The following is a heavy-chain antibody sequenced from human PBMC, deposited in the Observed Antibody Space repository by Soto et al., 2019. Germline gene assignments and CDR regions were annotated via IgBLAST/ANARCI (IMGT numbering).Heavy chain of an antibody. CDR3: AKDRMACSGGSCYSPSDY. V-gene: IGHV3-21*04. Sequence: GGSLRLSCAASGVTFSSFSFNWVRQAPGKGLEWVSFILSSSGSIYYADSVKGRFTISRDNAKNSLYLQMNSLRAEDTATYYCAKDRMACSGGSCYSPSDYWGQGTLVTVSS. D-gene: IGHD2-15*01. CDR2: ILSSSGSI. J-gene: IGHJ4*02. CDR1: GVTFSSFS.